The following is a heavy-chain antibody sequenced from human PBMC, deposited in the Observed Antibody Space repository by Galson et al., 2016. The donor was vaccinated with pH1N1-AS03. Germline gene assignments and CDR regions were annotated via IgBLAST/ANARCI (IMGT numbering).Heavy chain of an antibody. CDR2: ISDDGNAI. V-gene: IGHV3-48*03. J-gene: IGHJ6*02. CDR1: GFTFRNYE. D-gene: IGHD7-27*01. CDR3: ARAGATVSIYYHGLDV. Sequence: SLRLSCAASGFTFRNYEMTWVRQAPGKGLEWISYISDDGNAIYYADSVKGRFTISRDNAKNSLYLQMTSLRAEDTAVYYFARAGATVSIYYHGLDVWGQGITVTVSS.